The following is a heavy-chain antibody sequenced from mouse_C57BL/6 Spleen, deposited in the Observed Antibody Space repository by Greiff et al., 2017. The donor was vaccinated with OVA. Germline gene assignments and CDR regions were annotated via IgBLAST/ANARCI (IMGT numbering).Heavy chain of an antibody. CDR1: GYTFTSYW. CDR2: IYPGSGST. Sequence: VQLQQPGAELVKPGASVKMSCKASGYTFTSYWITWVKQRPGQGLEWIGDIYPGSGSTNYNEKFKGKAILTADKSSSTAYMELRSLTSEDSAVYYCTRFRYYFDYWGQGTTLTVSS. J-gene: IGHJ2*01. CDR3: TRFRYYFDY. V-gene: IGHV1-55*01.